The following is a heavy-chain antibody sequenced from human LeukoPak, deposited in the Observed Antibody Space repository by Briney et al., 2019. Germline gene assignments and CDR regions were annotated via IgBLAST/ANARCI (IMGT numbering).Heavy chain of an antibody. CDR1: GFTFSSYA. J-gene: IGHJ4*02. CDR3: ARDPGYAIYYFDY. D-gene: IGHD3-9*01. V-gene: IGHV3-23*01. Sequence: GGSLRLSCAASGFTFSSYAMSWVRQAPGKGLEWVSAISGSGGSTYYADSVKGRFTISRDNSKNTLYLQMNSLRAEDTAVYYCARDPGYAIYYFDYWGQGTLVTVSS. CDR2: ISGSGGST.